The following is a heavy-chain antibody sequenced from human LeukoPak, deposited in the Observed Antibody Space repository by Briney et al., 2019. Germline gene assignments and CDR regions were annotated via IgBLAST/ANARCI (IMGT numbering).Heavy chain of an antibody. CDR2: IWYDGSNK. D-gene: IGHD4-23*01. CDR3: ARDGGYGGNPNDAFDM. J-gene: IGHJ3*02. V-gene: IGHV3-33*08. Sequence: PGGSLRLSCAASGFTFSSYSMNWVRQAPGKGLEWVAIIWYDGSNKYYADSVKGRFTISRDNSKNTLYLQMNSLRAEDTAVYYCARDGGYGGNPNDAFDMWGQGTMVTVSS. CDR1: GFTFSSYS.